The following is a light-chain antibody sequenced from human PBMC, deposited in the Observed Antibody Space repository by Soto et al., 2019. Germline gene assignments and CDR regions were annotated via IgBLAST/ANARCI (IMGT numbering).Light chain of an antibody. CDR2: GAS. Sequence: EIVLTQSPGTLSLSPGERATLSCRASQSVSSSYLAWYQQKPGQAPRLLIYGASSRATGIPDRFSGSGSGTDFTLTISRLEHKDFAVYYCQQYGSSPLTFGGGTKVEIK. J-gene: IGKJ4*01. CDR3: QQYGSSPLT. CDR1: QSVSSSY. V-gene: IGKV3-20*01.